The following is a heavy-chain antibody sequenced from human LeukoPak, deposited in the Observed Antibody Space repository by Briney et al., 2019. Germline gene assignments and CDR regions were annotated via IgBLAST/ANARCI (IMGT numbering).Heavy chain of an antibody. V-gene: IGHV3-23*01. CDR1: GFTFSSYA. D-gene: IGHD3-3*01. CDR3: AKHPWSGAIFGVVVDY. Sequence: GGSLRLSCAASGFTFSSYAMSWVRQAPGKGLEWVSAISGSGGSTYYADSVKGRFTISRDNSKNTLYLQMNSLRAEDTAVYYCAKHPWSGAIFGVVVDYWGQGTLVTVSS. CDR2: ISGSGGST. J-gene: IGHJ4*02.